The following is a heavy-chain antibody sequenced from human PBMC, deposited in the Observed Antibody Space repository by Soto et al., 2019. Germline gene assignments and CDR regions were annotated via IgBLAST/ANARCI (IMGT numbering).Heavy chain of an antibody. CDR1: GPTLTSED. CDR2: INPSYGSA. Sequence: ASVKVSCKASGPTLTSEDMHWVRQAPGEGLEWMGVINPSYGSAIFAQKFQGRVTMTSDTSTSTVYMELSSLRSEDTAVYFCGRGDLYSSLEYWGQGTLDTVSS. J-gene: IGHJ4*01. D-gene: IGHD6-13*01. CDR3: GRGDLYSSLEY. V-gene: IGHV1-46*03.